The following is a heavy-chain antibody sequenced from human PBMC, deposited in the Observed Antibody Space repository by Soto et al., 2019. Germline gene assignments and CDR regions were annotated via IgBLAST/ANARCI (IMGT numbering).Heavy chain of an antibody. V-gene: IGHV4-30-4*01. Sequence: SETLSLTCTVSGSSIRICDYHWTWIRQSPGKGLEWIGFISKSGTAKYNPSLSTRVSISVDTSRNQFSLKLNFVSAADTAVYYCVRALGSRFMEWPRFDPWGRGKLVTVSS. CDR3: VRALGSRFMEWPRFDP. D-gene: IGHD3-3*01. CDR2: ISKSGTA. CDR1: GSSIRICDYH. J-gene: IGHJ5*02.